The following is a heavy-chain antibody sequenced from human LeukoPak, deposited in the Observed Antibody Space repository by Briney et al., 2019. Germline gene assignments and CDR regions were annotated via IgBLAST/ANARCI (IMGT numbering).Heavy chain of an antibody. CDR3: AREKPGTSDY. J-gene: IGHJ4*02. CDR1: GGSFSGYY. D-gene: IGHD1-1*01. Sequence: SETLSLTCAVYGGSFSGYYWSWIRQPPGKGLEWIGEINHSGSTNYNPSLKSRVTISVDTSKNQFSLKLSSVTAADTAVYYCAREKPGTSDYWGQGTLVTVSS. CDR2: INHSGST. V-gene: IGHV4-34*01.